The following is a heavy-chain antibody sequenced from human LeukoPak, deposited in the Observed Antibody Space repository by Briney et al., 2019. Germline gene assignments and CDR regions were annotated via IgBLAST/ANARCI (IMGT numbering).Heavy chain of an antibody. CDR3: AGEYYYGSGSYGMDV. V-gene: IGHV1-18*04. D-gene: IGHD3-10*01. CDR1: GYTFTSYG. J-gene: IGHJ6*04. CDR2: ISAYNSNT. Sequence: GASVKVSCKASGYTFTSYGISWVRQAPGQGLEWMGWISAYNSNTNYEQKVQGRVTMTTDTSTSTAYMELRSLRSDDTAMYYCAGEYYYGSGSYGMDVWGKGTTVTVSS.